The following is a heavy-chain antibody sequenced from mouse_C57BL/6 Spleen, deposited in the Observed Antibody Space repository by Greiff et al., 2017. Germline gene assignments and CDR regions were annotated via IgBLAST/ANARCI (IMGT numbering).Heavy chain of an antibody. J-gene: IGHJ4*01. CDR2: IHPNSGST. D-gene: IGHD2-1*01. CDR1: GYTFTSYW. V-gene: IGHV1-64*01. Sequence: QVQLKQPGAELVKPGASVKLSCKASGYTFTSYWMHWVKQRPGPGLEWIGMIHPNSGSTNYNEKFKSKATLTVDKSSSTAYMQLSSLTSEDSAVYYCARSQGNDAMDDWGQGTSVTVSS. CDR3: ARSQGNDAMDD.